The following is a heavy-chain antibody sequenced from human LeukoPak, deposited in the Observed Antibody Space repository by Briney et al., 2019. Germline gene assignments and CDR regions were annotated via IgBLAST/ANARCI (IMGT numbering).Heavy chain of an antibody. CDR1: GVSLSTSGVG. Sequence: SGPTLVNPTQTLTLTCSLSGVSLSTSGVGVGWIRLPPGKALEWLALIYWDDDSRYSPSLKSRLTIAKDTSKNQVVLTLTNMDSVDTATYYCAHSQVFSYGSFHDAYDIWGLGMLVTVSS. D-gene: IGHD5-18*01. CDR3: AHSQVFSYGSFHDAYDI. CDR2: IYWDDDS. J-gene: IGHJ3*02. V-gene: IGHV2-5*02.